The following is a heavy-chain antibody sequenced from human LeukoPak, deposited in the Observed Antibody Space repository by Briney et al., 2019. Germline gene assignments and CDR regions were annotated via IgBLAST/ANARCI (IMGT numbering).Heavy chain of an antibody. CDR3: ARDMVRGVITVGY. V-gene: IGHV1-2*02. J-gene: IGHJ4*02. CDR1: GYTFTGYY. CDR2: INTNSGGT. Sequence: ASVKVSCKAPGYTFTGYYMHWVRQAPGQGLEWMGWINTNSGGTNYAQKFQGRVTMTRDTSISTAYMELSRLRSDDTAVYYCARDMVRGVITVGYWGQGTLVTVSS. D-gene: IGHD3-10*01.